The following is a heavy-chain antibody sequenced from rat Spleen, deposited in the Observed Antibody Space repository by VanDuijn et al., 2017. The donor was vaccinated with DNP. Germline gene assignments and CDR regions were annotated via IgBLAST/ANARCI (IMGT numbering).Heavy chain of an antibody. CDR3: VRRELGAGAMDA. D-gene: IGHD5-1*01. J-gene: IGHJ4*01. CDR2: INTDGGST. CDR1: GFTFSNYW. V-gene: IGHV5-58*01. Sequence: EVQLVESGGGLVQPGRSLKLSCVASGFTFSNYWMFWIRQVPGKGLEWVACINTDGGSTYYPDSVKGRFTISRDNTKTTLYLQMDSLRSEDTATYYCVRRELGAGAMDAWGQGTSVTVSS.